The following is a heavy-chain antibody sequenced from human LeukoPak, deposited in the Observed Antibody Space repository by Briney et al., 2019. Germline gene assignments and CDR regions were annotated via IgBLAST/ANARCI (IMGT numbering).Heavy chain of an antibody. V-gene: IGHV1-69*04. CDR1: GGTFSSYT. CDR2: IIPILGIA. Sequence: ASVKVSFKASGGTFSSYTISWVRQAPGQGLELMGRIIPILGIANYAQKFQGRVTITADKSTSTAYMELSSLRSEDTAVYYCARDHGASAAAAVRYFDLWGRGTLVTVSS. J-gene: IGHJ2*01. D-gene: IGHD6-13*01. CDR3: ARDHGASAAAAVRYFDL.